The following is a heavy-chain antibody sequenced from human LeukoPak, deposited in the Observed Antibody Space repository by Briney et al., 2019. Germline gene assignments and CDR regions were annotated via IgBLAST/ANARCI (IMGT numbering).Heavy chain of an antibody. V-gene: IGHV4-4*02. CDR1: GGSINSSNW. CDR3: ARGPYYYDSSGYSSLDY. J-gene: IGHJ4*02. CDR2: IYHSGST. Sequence: PSGTLSLTCAVSGGSINSSNWWSWVRQPPGKGLEWIGEIYHSGSTNYNPSLKSRVTISVDKSKNQFSLKLSSVTAADTAVYYCARGPYYYDSSGYSSLDYWGQGTLVTVSS. D-gene: IGHD3-22*01.